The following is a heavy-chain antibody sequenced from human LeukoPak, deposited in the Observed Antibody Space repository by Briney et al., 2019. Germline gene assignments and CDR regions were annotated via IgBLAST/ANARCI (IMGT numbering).Heavy chain of an antibody. D-gene: IGHD3-10*01. Sequence: SETLSLTCTVSGGSISSYYWSWIRQPPGKGLEWIGYIYYSGSTNYNPSLKSRVTISVDTSKNQFSLKLSSVTAADTAVYYCASLITMVRGVIPAFDIWGQGTMATVSS. CDR1: GGSISSYY. V-gene: IGHV4-59*01. J-gene: IGHJ3*02. CDR3: ASLITMVRGVIPAFDI. CDR2: IYYSGST.